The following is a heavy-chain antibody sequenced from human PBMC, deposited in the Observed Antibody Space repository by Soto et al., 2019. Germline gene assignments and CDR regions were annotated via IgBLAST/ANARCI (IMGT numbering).Heavy chain of an antibody. CDR3: ASRDYGDSYGMDV. J-gene: IGHJ6*02. Sequence: QVQVVQSGAEVKNPGASVKLYCKASGYTFIGHYIHWVRQAPGQGLEWMGMINPISGSITYAQKFQSRVTISRDTSVTMSRDTSTSTVYMEVNSLRSDDTAVYYCASRDYGDSYGMDVWGQGTTVSVSS. V-gene: IGHV1-46*01. CDR2: INPISGSI. D-gene: IGHD4-17*01. CDR1: GYTFIGHY.